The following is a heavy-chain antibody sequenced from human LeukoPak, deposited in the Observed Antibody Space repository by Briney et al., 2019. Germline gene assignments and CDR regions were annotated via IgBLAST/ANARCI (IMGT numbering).Heavy chain of an antibody. V-gene: IGHV4-31*03. D-gene: IGHD3-22*01. J-gene: IGHJ3*02. CDR2: IYYSGST. Sequence: SQTLSLTCTVSGVSISSGGYYWSWIRQHPGKGLEWIGYIYYSGSTYYNPSLKSRVTISVDTSKNQFSLKLSSVTAADTAVYYCARVRASYYDSSDHPKAFDIWGQGTMVTVSS. CDR1: GVSISSGGYY. CDR3: ARVRASYYDSSDHPKAFDI.